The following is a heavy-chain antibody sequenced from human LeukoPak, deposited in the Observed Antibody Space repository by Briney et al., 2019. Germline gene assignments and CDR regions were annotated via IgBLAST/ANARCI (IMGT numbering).Heavy chain of an antibody. CDR1: GFTFSNCA. D-gene: IGHD4/OR15-4a*01. CDR3: AKRVGTNSGPFDY. J-gene: IGHJ4*02. CDR2: IRSGGNKT. V-gene: IGHV3-23*01. Sequence: PGGSLRLSCAASGFTFSNCAMNWVRQAPGEGLAWVSSIRSGGNKTYYADSVQGRFTISRDDSRNTLYLQMNSLRAEDTAVYYCAKRVGTNSGPFDYWGQGILVTVSS.